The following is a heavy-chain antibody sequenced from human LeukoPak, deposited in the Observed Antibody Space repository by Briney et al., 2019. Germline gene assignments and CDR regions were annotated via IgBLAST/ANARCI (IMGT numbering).Heavy chain of an antibody. J-gene: IGHJ3*01. CDR1: GFSFSDSY. V-gene: IGHV3-11*05. CDR3: ARDLSGIGAFDV. CDR2: ISTTGTYT. Sequence: GGSLRLSCAASGFSFSDSYMNWLRQAPGKGLEWLSYISTTGTYTNYADSVKGRFTISRDKAKNSLNLQMNSLRVEDTAVYHCARDLSGIGAFDVWGQGTMVTVAS. D-gene: IGHD6-13*01.